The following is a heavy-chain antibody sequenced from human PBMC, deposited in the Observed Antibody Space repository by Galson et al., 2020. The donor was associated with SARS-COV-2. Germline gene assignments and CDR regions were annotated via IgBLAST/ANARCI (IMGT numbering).Heavy chain of an antibody. CDR1: GYTFTSYD. CDR2: MNPNSGNT. CDR3: ARPNYDILTGYYKAKGFDP. V-gene: IGHV1-8*01. J-gene: IGHJ5*02. Sequence: ASVKVSCKASGYTFTSYDINWVRQATGQGLEWMGWMNPNSGNTGYAQKFQGRVTMTRNTSISTAYMELSSLRSEDTAVYYCARPNYDILTGYYKAKGFDPWGQGTLVTVSS. D-gene: IGHD3-9*01.